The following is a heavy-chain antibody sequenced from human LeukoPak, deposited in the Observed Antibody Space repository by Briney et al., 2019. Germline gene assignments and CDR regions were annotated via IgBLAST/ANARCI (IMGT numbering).Heavy chain of an antibody. V-gene: IGHV1-69*13. J-gene: IGHJ3*02. CDR1: GGTFSSYA. Sequence: SVKVSCKASGGTFSSYAISWVRQAPGQGLEWMGGIIPIFGTANYAQKFQGRVTITADESTSTAYMELSSLRSEDTAVYYCARGRFLEWLLWGAFDIWGQGTMVTVSS. D-gene: IGHD3-3*01. CDR3: ARGRFLEWLLWGAFDI. CDR2: IIPIFGTA.